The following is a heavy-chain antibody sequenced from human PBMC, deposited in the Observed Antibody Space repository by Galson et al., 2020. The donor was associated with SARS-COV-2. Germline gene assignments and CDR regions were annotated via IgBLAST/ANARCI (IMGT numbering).Heavy chain of an antibody. J-gene: IGHJ3*01. CDR3: AKHQLIQEGAFDV. D-gene: IGHD1-1*01. CDR2: IILLFDRP. CDR1: GGSFRSYA. V-gene: IGHV1-69*06. Sequence: KISCKASGGSFRSYAISWVRQAPGLGPEWMGQIILLFDRPNYAQRFQGRVTITADKSTSTVYMELSSLRSEDTAVYYCAKHQLIQEGAFDVWGQGTMVTVSS.